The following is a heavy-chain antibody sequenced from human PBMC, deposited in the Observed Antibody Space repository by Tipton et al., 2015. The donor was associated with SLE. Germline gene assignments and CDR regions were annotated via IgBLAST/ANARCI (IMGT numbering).Heavy chain of an antibody. Sequence: TLSLTCTVSGGSISSSSYYWGWIRQPPGKGLERIGSIYYSGSTYYNPSLKSRVTISVDTSKNQFSLKLSSVTAADTAVYYCARNYYDSSGYYFHYYYYYMDVWGKGTTVTVSS. V-gene: IGHV4-39*07. CDR3: ARNYYDSSGYYFHYYYYYMDV. CDR2: IYYSGST. D-gene: IGHD3-22*01. J-gene: IGHJ6*03. CDR1: GGSISSSSYY.